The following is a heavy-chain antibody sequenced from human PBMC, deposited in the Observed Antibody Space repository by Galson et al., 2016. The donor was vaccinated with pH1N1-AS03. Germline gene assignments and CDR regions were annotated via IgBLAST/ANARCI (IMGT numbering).Heavy chain of an antibody. CDR1: GFTFNRYG. V-gene: IGHV3-30*02. CDR2: IRSDGSVK. CDR3: AKTVQYTSSWNPFDY. Sequence: SLRLSCAASGFTFNRYGMHWVRQAPGKGLEWVAFIRSDGSVKFYEDSVKGRFAISRDNSNKTLSLQMESLRPEDTALYYCAKTVQYTSSWNPFDYWGQGTLVTVSS. D-gene: IGHD6-13*01. J-gene: IGHJ4*02.